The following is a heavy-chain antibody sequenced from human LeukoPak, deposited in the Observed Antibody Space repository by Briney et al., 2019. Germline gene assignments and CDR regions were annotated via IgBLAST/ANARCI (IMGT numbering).Heavy chain of an antibody. CDR1: GFTFSSYG. D-gene: IGHD1-26*01. V-gene: IGHV3-30*18. J-gene: IGHJ4*02. CDR2: ISYDGSNK. CDR3: AQNSGSYQSY. Sequence: GGSLRLSCAASGFTFSSYGMHWVRQAPGKGLEWVAVISYDGSNKYYADSVKGRFTISRGNSKNTLYLQMNSLRAEDTAVYYCAQNSGSYQSYWGQGTLVTVSS.